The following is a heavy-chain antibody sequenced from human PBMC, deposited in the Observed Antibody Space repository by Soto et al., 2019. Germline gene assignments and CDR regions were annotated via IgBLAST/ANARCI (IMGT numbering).Heavy chain of an antibody. CDR3: AKGGGGDHGD. V-gene: IGHV3-23*01. CDR2: ITTSGART. J-gene: IGHJ4*02. D-gene: IGHD2-21*02. Sequence: EVQLLDSGGGLVQPGGSLRLSCEASGFTFSSSDMCWVRQAPGKGLEWISSITTSGARTFYADSVKGRFTISRDNSKNTLYLQMNSLRVDDTAVYFCAKGGGGDHGDWGQGTPVDVSS. CDR1: GFTFSSSD.